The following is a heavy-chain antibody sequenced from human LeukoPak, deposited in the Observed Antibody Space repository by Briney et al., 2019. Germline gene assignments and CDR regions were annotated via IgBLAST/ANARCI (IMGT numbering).Heavy chain of an antibody. CDR2: IYYSGST. CDR1: GGSISSSSYY. D-gene: IGHD3-22*01. Sequence: PSETLSLTCTVSGGSISSSSYYWGWIRQPPGKGLEWIGSIYYSGSTYYNPSLKSRVTISVDTSKNQFSLRLSSVTAADTAVYYCARYYYDSSGYPYPTIWFDPWGQGTLVTVSS. CDR3: ARYYYDSSGYPYPTIWFDP. V-gene: IGHV4-39*07. J-gene: IGHJ5*02.